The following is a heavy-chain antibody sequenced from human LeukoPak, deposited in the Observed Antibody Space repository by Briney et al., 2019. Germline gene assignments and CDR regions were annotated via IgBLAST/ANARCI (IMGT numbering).Heavy chain of an antibody. J-gene: IGHJ6*02. Sequence: SVKVSCKASGGTFSSYAISWVRQAPGQGLEWMGGIIPILGTANYAQKFQGRVTITADESTSTAYMELSSLRSEDTAVYYCARDSGNYHYDMDVWGQGTTVIVSS. CDR1: GGTFSSYA. D-gene: IGHD3-10*01. V-gene: IGHV1-69*13. CDR2: IIPILGTA. CDR3: ARDSGNYHYDMDV.